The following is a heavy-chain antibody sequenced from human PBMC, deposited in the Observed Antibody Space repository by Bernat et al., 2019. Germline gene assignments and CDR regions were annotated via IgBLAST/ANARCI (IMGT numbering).Heavy chain of an antibody. Sequence: QVQLVQSGAEVKKPGASVKVSCKASGYTFTSYGISWVRQAPGQGLEWMGWISAYNGNTNYAQKLQGRVTMTTDTSTSTAYMELRSLRSDDTAVYYCARANQPLRYFDWLMGGGVFDYWGQGTLVTVSS. J-gene: IGHJ4*02. CDR2: ISAYNGNT. V-gene: IGHV1-18*01. D-gene: IGHD3-9*01. CDR1: GYTFTSYG. CDR3: ARANQPLRYFDWLMGGGVFDY.